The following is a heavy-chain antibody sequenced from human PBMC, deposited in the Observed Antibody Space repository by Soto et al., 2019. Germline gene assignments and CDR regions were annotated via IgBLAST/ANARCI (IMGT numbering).Heavy chain of an antibody. V-gene: IGHV5-10-1*01. CDR1: GYSFTSYW. CDR2: IDPSDSYT. J-gene: IGHJ3*02. D-gene: IGHD1-26*01. CDR3: ARHPLSGSYYGGAFDI. Sequence: PGESLKISCKGSGYSFTSYWISWVRQMPGEGLEWMGRIDPSDSYTNYSPSFQGHVTISADKSISTAYLQWSSLKASDTAMYYCARHPLSGSYYGGAFDIWGQGTMVTVSS.